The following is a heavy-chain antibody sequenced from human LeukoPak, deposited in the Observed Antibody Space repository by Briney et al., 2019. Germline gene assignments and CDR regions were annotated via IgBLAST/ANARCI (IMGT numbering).Heavy chain of an antibody. V-gene: IGHV3-23*01. J-gene: IGHJ4*02. CDR1: GFTFSSYA. CDR2: ISGSGGST. Sequence: GGSLRLSCAASGFTFSSYAMSWVRQAPGKGLEWVSAISGSGGSTYYADSVKGRFTISRDNSKNTLYLQMNSLRAEDTAVYYCAKDLSMIVVVNLDYWGQGTLVTVSS. D-gene: IGHD3-22*01. CDR3: AKDLSMIVVVNLDY.